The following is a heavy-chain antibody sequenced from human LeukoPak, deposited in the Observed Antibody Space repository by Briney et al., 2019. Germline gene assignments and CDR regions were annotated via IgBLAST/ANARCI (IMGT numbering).Heavy chain of an antibody. V-gene: IGHV3-21*01. CDR3: ARDPENYDSSGYYYEPDY. D-gene: IGHD3-22*01. CDR2: ISSSSSYI. CDR1: GFTLSSYS. Sequence: PGGSLRLSCAASGFTLSSYSMNWVRQAPGKGLEWVSSISSSSSYIYYADSVKGRFTISRDNAKNSLYLQMNSLRAEDTAVYYCARDPENYDSSGYYYEPDYWGQGTLVTVSS. J-gene: IGHJ4*02.